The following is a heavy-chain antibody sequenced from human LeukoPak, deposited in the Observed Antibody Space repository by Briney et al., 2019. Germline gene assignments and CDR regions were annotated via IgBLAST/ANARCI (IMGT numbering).Heavy chain of an antibody. CDR2: INQDGSEK. CDR3: ARRIQGMAPYYFDY. J-gene: IGHJ4*02. CDR1: GFTFSSYW. V-gene: IGHV3-7*01. Sequence: GGSLRLSCAASGFTFSSYWMTWVRQAPGKGLEWVANINQDGSEKYYVDSVKGRFTISRDNAKNSLYLQMNSLRAEDTAVYYCARRIQGMAPYYFDYWGQGTLVTVSS. D-gene: IGHD5-24*01.